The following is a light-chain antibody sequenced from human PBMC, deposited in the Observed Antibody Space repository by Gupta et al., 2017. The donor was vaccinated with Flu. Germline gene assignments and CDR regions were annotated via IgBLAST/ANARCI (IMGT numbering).Light chain of an antibody. CDR1: QSISKY. CDR3: QQSDSMPWT. CDR2: AAS. J-gene: IGKJ1*01. Sequence: DIQMTQSPSSLSASVGDRVTVTCRASQSISKYLNWYQHKPGKAPKVLIYAASSVQSGVPSRFSGRGSGTDFTLTISRLQPEDFATYFCQQSDSMPWTFGQGTKVEIK. V-gene: IGKV1-39*01.